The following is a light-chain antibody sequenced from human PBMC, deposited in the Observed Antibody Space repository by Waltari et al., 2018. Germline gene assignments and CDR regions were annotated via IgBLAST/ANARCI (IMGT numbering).Light chain of an antibody. CDR3: QAWDSITAFYV. V-gene: IGLV3-1*01. CDR1: KLGDIF. Sequence: SSDLTQPPSVSVSPGQTASITCSGDKLGDIFTSWYQQKPGQSPVVVIFQDTKRPSGSPQRYSASSLGNTATLTISGTQAMDEADYYCQAWDSITAFYVFGTGTKLTVL. CDR2: QDT. J-gene: IGLJ1*01.